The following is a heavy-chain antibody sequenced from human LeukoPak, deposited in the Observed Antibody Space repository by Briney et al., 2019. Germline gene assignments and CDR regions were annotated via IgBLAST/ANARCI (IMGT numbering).Heavy chain of an antibody. V-gene: IGHV3-30*04. CDR1: GLTFDTHA. D-gene: IGHD5-12*01. Sequence: GGSLRLSCAASGLTFDTHAIHWVRQAPVKGLEWVALISYDGSNKNYADSVKGRFTISRDNSKNTVSLHMNNLRPEDTALYYCVRDISTGGSVNWFDPWGQGTLVTVSS. J-gene: IGHJ5*02. CDR3: VRDISTGGSVNWFDP. CDR2: ISYDGSNK.